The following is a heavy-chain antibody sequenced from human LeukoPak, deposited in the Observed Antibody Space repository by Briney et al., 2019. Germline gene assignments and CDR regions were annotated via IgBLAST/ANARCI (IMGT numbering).Heavy chain of an antibody. V-gene: IGHV3-23*01. CDR3: AKTYSGSYYY. D-gene: IGHD1-26*01. CDR1: GFTFNSYA. J-gene: IGHJ4*02. Sequence: GGSLRLSCAASGFTFNSYAMSWVRQAPEKGLEWVATISGSGGGTYYADSVKGRFTISRDNSKNTLYLQMNSLRAEDTAVYYCAKTYSGSYYYWGQGTLVTVSS. CDR2: ISGSGGGT.